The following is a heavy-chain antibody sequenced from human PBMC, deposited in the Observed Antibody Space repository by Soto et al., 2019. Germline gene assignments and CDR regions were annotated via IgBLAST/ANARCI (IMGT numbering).Heavy chain of an antibody. V-gene: IGHV3-23*01. J-gene: IGHJ4*02. CDR1: GFTFSSHA. Sequence: EVQLLESGGGLVQPGGSLRLSCTASGFTFSSHAMTWVRQAPGKGLEWVSGLSDSGGSIYYADSVKGRFTISRDNSMNTLYLQMKTLRAEDTAVYYCVKVSSSWYAGFFDLWGQGTLVTVSS. D-gene: IGHD6-13*01. CDR3: VKVSSSWYAGFFDL. CDR2: LSDSGGSI.